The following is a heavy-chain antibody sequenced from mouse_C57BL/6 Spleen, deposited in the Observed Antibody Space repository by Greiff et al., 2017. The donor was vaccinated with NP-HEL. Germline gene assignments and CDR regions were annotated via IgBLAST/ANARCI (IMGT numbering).Heavy chain of an antibody. CDR3: ARKNYGNYGLYAMDY. CDR2: IWTGGGT. D-gene: IGHD2-1*01. V-gene: IGHV2-9-1*01. Sequence: QVQLKESGPGLVAPSQSLSITCTVSGFSLTSYAISWVRQPPGQGLEWLGVIWTGGGTTYYSALKSRLSISKDNSKSQVFLKMNSLQTDDTARYDSARKNYGNYGLYAMDYWGQGTSVTVSS. J-gene: IGHJ4*01. CDR1: GFSLTSYA.